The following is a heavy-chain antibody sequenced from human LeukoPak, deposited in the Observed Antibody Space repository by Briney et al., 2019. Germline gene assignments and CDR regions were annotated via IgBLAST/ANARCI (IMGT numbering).Heavy chain of an antibody. V-gene: IGHV3-9*01. D-gene: IGHD6-6*01. CDR1: GFTFDDYV. CDR3: AKAPEYSRSSPEEYYFDY. CDR2: ISWNSGSI. J-gene: IGHJ4*02. Sequence: PGRSLRHFCSASGFTFDDYVKHWVRQAPGKGLEWVSGISWNSGSIGYAYSVKGRFTISRDNAKNSLYLQMNSLRAEDTALYYCAKAPEYSRSSPEEYYFDYWGQGTLVTVSS.